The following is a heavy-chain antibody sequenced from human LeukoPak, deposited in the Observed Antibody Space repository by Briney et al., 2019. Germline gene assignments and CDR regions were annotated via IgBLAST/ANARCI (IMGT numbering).Heavy chain of an antibody. Sequence: ASVKVSCKASGYTFTGYYMHWVRQAPGQGLEWMGRINPNSGGTNYAQKFQGRVTMTRDTSISTAYMELSRLRSDDTAVYYCARDLKGIAVAEDYWGQGTLDTVSS. D-gene: IGHD6-19*01. CDR1: GYTFTGYY. J-gene: IGHJ4*02. CDR2: INPNSGGT. CDR3: ARDLKGIAVAEDY. V-gene: IGHV1-2*06.